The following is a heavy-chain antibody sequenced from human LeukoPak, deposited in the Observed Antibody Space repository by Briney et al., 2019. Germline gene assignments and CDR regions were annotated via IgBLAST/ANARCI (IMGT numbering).Heavy chain of an antibody. CDR1: GGSFSGYY. CDR2: INHSGST. J-gene: IGHJ4*02. Sequence: SETLSLTCAVYGGSFSGYYWSWIRQPPGKGLEWIGEINHSGSTNYNPSLKSRVTISVDTSKNQFSLKLSSVTAADTAVYYCARGQAPGYWGQGTLVTVSS. CDR3: ARGQAPGY. V-gene: IGHV4-34*01.